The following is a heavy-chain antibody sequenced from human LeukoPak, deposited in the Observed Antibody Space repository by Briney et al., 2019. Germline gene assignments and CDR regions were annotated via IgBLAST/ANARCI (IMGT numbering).Heavy chain of an antibody. CDR2: INHSGST. Sequence: SETLSLTCAVYGGSFSGYYWSWIRQPPGKGLEWIEEINHSGSTNYNPSLKSRVTISVDTSKNQFSLKLSSVTAADTAVYYCARGRYYDSRFDYWGQGTLVTVSS. J-gene: IGHJ4*02. CDR1: GGSFSGYY. CDR3: ARGRYYDSRFDY. D-gene: IGHD3-22*01. V-gene: IGHV4-34*01.